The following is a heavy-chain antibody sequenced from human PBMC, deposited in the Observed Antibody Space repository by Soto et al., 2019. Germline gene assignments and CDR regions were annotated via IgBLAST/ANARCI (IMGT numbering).Heavy chain of an antibody. Sequence: EVQLLESGGGLVQPGGSLRLSCAASGFTFSSYAMSWVRQAPGKGLEWVSAISGSGASTYYADSVKGRFTISRDNSKNALYLQMDGLRAEDTAVYYWAYFDWFIDYWGQGTLVTVSS. CDR2: ISGSGAST. J-gene: IGHJ4*02. V-gene: IGHV3-23*01. CDR1: GFTFSSYA. D-gene: IGHD3-9*01. CDR3: AYFDWFIDY.